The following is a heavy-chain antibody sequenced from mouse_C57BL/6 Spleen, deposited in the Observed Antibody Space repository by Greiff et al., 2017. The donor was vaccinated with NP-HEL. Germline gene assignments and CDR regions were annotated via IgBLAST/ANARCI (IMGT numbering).Heavy chain of an antibody. CDR1: GYTFTSYW. Sequence: VQLQQPGAELVKPGASVKLSCKASGYTFTSYWMQWVKQRPGQGLEWIGEIDPSGSYTNYNQKFKGKATLTVDTSSSTAYMQLSSLTSEDSAVYYCARGNYYGSSYGAWFAYWGQGTLVTVSA. V-gene: IGHV1-50*01. D-gene: IGHD1-1*01. CDR3: ARGNYYGSSYGAWFAY. J-gene: IGHJ3*01. CDR2: IDPSGSYT.